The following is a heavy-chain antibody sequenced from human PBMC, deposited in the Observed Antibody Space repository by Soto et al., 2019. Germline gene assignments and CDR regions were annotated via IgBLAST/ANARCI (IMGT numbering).Heavy chain of an antibody. CDR2: ISPYTGNT. J-gene: IGHJ6*02. V-gene: IGHV1-18*01. CDR3: AMVDNYVTPTPQDV. D-gene: IGHD3-16*01. Sequence: QVQLVQSGDEVKKPGASVKVSCKASGYIFVNYGIAWVRQAPGQGLEWMGWISPYTGNTHSASKVQGRLTMTTDTPTSTAYMDLGSLTSDDTVVYYCAMVDNYVTPTPQDVWGQGTTVTVSS. CDR1: GYIFVNYG.